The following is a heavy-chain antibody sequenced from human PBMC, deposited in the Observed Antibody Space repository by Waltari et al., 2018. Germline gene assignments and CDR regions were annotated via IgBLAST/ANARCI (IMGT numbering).Heavy chain of an antibody. CDR3: ARDKGVWEGDTQYFGMDV. CDR1: GFKFDDYA. Sequence: RSLRLSCAASGFKFDDYAMHWVRPAPGKGLEWVSGITWNTYSIAYADSVKGRFTISRDNAKNSLYLQMNSLRVEDTALYFCARDKGVWEGDTQYFGMDVWGQGTTVTVSS. V-gene: IGHV3-9*01. CDR2: ITWNTYSI. J-gene: IGHJ6*02. D-gene: IGHD1-26*01.